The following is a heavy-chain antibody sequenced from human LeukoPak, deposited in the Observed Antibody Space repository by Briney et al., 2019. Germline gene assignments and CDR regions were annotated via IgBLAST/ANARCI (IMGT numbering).Heavy chain of an antibody. J-gene: IGHJ4*02. V-gene: IGHV4-61*01. CDR2: IYYSGST. CDR1: GGSVSSGSYY. Sequence: KPSETLSLTCTVSGGSVSSGSYYWSWIRQPPGKGLEWIGYIYYSGSTNYNPSLKSRVTISVDTSKNQFSLKLSSATAADTAVYYCARRDDYWGQGTLVTVSS. CDR3: ARRDDY. D-gene: IGHD5-24*01.